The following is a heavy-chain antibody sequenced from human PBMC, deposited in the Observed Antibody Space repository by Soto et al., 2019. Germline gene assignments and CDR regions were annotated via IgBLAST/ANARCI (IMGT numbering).Heavy chain of an antibody. CDR2: IIPILGTA. D-gene: IGHD3-10*01. CDR3: ARRSSMVRGVIRGYYYYYGMDV. Sequence: SVKVSCKXSGGTFSSYAISWVRQAPGQGLEWMGGIIPILGTANYAQKFQGRVTITADESTSTAYMELSSLRSEDTAVYYCARRSSMVRGVIRGYYYYYGMDVWGQGTTVTVSS. CDR1: GGTFSSYA. J-gene: IGHJ6*02. V-gene: IGHV1-69*13.